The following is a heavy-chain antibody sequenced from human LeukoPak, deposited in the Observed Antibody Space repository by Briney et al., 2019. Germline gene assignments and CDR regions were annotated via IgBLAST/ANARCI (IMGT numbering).Heavy chain of an antibody. CDR3: ARANYLDY. V-gene: IGHV7-4-1*02. J-gene: IGHJ4*02. CDR1: GYPFANFA. CDR2: IDTHTGRP. Sequence: ASVKVSCKASGYPFANFAMNWVRQAPGQGLEWVGWIDTHTGRPTYAQGFTGRFVFSLDTSVSTAYLQIISLKAEDTAVYYCARANYLDYWGQGTLVTASS.